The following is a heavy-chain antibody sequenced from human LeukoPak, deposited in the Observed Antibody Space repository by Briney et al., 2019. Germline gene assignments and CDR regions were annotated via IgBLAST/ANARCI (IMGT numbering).Heavy chain of an antibody. CDR2: IYYSGST. J-gene: IGHJ1*01. CDR3: ARLYRQQLAHFQH. V-gene: IGHV4-59*08. D-gene: IGHD6-13*01. Sequence: SETLSLTCTVSGGSISSYYWSWIRQPPGKGLEWIGYIYYSGSTNYNPSLKSRVTISVDTSKNQFSLKLSSVTAADTAVYYCARLYRQQLAHFQHWGQGTLVTVSS. CDR1: GGSISSYY.